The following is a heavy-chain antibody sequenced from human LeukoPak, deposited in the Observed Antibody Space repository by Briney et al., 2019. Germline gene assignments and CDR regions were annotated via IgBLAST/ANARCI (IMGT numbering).Heavy chain of an antibody. Sequence: GGSLRHSCAASGFTVSSNYMSWVRQAPGKGLEWVSVIYSGGSTYYADSVKGRFTISRDNSKNTLYLQMNSLRAEDTAVYYCARGPTDLFDAFDIWGQGTMVTVSS. CDR2: IYSGGST. J-gene: IGHJ3*02. CDR1: GFTVSSNY. CDR3: ARGPTDLFDAFDI. V-gene: IGHV3-53*01.